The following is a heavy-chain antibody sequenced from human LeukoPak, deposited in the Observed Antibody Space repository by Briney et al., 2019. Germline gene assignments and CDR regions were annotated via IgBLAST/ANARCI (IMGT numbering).Heavy chain of an antibody. V-gene: IGHV1-69*13. D-gene: IGHD3-22*01. Sequence: ASVKVSCKASGGTFSSYAISWVRRAPGQGLEWMGGIIPIFGTANYAQKFQGRVTITADESTSTAYMELSSLRSEDTAVYYCARGVYDSSGYYEHYYYYGMDVWGQGTTVTVSS. CDR1: GGTFSSYA. J-gene: IGHJ6*02. CDR2: IIPIFGTA. CDR3: ARGVYDSSGYYEHYYYYGMDV.